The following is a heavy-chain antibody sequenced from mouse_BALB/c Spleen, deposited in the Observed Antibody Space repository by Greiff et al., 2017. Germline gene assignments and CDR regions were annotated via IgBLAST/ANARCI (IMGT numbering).Heavy chain of an antibody. J-gene: IGHJ2*01. V-gene: IGHV5-6*01. D-gene: IGHD2-3*01. CDR2: ISSGGSYT. Sequence: EVKLVESGGDLVKPGGSLKLSCAASGFTFSSYGMSWVRQTPDKRLEWVATISSGGSYTYYPDSVKGRFTISRDNAKNTLYLQMSSLKSEDTAMYYCARWEYDGYQLLFDYWGQGTTLTVSS. CDR3: ARWEYDGYQLLFDY. CDR1: GFTFSSYG.